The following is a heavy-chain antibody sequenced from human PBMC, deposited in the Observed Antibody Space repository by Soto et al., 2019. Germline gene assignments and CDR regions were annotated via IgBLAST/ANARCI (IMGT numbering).Heavy chain of an antibody. CDR3: ATGRVYYGSEY. CDR2: IYYSGST. V-gene: IGHV4-59*06. D-gene: IGHD3-10*01. CDR1: GGSISSYY. Sequence: PSETLSLTCTVSGGSISSYYWSWIRQPPGKGLEWIGYIYYSGSTYYNPSLKSRVTISVDTSKNQFSLKLSSVTAADTAVYYCATGRVYYGSEYWGQGSLVTVSS. J-gene: IGHJ4*02.